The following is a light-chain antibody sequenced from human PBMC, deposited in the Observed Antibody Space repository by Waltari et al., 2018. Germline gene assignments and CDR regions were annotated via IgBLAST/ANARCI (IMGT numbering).Light chain of an antibody. CDR1: QSLTKRY. J-gene: IGKJ2*01. V-gene: IGKV3-20*01. Sequence: VLTQSPGTLSLSPGERATPSCRSSQSLTKRYLAWYQQKPGQAPTLLIYGASSRAAGSPDRFSGSSSVTDFTLTISRLEPEDFAVYYCQQYGSSVLYTFGQGTKLEIK. CDR2: GAS. CDR3: QQYGSSVLYT.